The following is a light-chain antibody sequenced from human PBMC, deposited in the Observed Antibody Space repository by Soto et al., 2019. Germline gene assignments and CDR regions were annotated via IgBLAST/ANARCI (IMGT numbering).Light chain of an antibody. J-gene: IGKJ1*01. CDR2: DAS. Sequence: LTQSPSSLSASVGDRVTITCRASQGISNFLAWYQQKPGQAPRLLIYDASNRATGVSARFSGSGSGTDFTLTISSLEPEDFAVYYCQQRSSWPRGTFGRGTKVDIK. V-gene: IGKV3-11*01. CDR1: QGISNF. CDR3: QQRSSWPRGT.